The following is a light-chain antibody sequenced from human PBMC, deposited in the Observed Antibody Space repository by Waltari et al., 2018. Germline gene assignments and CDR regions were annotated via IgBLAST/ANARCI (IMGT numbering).Light chain of an antibody. J-gene: IGLJ3*02. CDR2: DDG. CDR3: QVWDSSGDPGV. Sequence: YVLAQPPSVSVAPGQTAGITCGGDNIESKNVHWYQQKPGQAPVLAMYDDGPRPSGIPGRFSGSNSGNTATLTISRVEAGDEADYYCQVWDSSGDPGVFGGGTKLTVL. V-gene: IGLV3-21*02. CDR1: NIESKN.